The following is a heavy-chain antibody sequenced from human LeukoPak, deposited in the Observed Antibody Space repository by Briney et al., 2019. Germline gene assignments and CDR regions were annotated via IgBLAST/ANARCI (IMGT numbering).Heavy chain of an antibody. D-gene: IGHD5-24*01. V-gene: IGHV3-7*01. Sequence: GGSLRLSCAASGFTFSSYAMSWVRQAPGKGLEWVANIKQDGSEKYYVDSVKGRFTISRDNAKKSLYLQMNSLRDEDTAVYYCARGEMATPWGQGTLVTVSS. CDR2: IKQDGSEK. J-gene: IGHJ5*02. CDR1: GFTFSSYA. CDR3: ARGEMATP.